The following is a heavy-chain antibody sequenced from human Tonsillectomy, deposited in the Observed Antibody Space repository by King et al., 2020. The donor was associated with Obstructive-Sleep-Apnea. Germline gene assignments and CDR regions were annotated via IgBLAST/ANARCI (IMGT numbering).Heavy chain of an antibody. V-gene: IGHV1-8*01. Sequence: VQLVESGAEVKKPGASVKVSCKASGYTFTSYDINWVRQATGQGLEWMGWMNPNSGNTGYAQKFQGRVTMTRNTSISTAYMELSSLRSEDTAVYYCARRGWSVVGKGNDYWGQGTLVTVSS. CDR1: GYTFTSYD. CDR2: MNPNSGNT. J-gene: IGHJ4*02. CDR3: ARRGWSVVGKGNDY. D-gene: IGHD6-13*01.